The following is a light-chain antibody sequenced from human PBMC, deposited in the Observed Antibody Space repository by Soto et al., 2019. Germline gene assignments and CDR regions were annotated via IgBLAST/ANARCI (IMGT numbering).Light chain of an antibody. Sequence: DIVLTQSPATLSLSPGERPTLSCRASQSVSTYLAWYQQKPGQAPRLFIYDASNRATGIPARFSGSGSGTDFTLTISSLEPEDFAVYYCQQRSKWPITFGQGTRLEI. J-gene: IGKJ5*01. CDR2: DAS. V-gene: IGKV3-11*01. CDR1: QSVSTY. CDR3: QQRSKWPIT.